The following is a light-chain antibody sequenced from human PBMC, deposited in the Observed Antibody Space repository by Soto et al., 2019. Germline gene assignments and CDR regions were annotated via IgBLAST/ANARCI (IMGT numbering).Light chain of an antibody. CDR2: KAS. CDR3: QHYHSYSEA. V-gene: IGKV1-5*03. CDR1: QKIERR. Sequence: DIQITHSPCTRSSSCVQRVTITCRASQKIERRLASYQQKQGKAPKLLINKASTLKSGVPSRFSGSGAGTEFTLTISSLQPDDFATYYCQHYHSYSEAFGQGTKVDIK. J-gene: IGKJ1*01.